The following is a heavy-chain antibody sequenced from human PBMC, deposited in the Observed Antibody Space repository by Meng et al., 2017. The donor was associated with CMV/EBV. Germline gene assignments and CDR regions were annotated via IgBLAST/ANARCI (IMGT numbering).Heavy chain of an antibody. Sequence: GESLKISCAASGFTFSDHYMDWVRQAPGKGLEWVGRTRNKANSYTTEYAASVKGRFTNSRDDSKNSLYLQMNSLKTEDTAVYYCARYCSSTGCYKGGYYYYGMDVWGQGTTVTVSS. CDR1: GFTFSDHY. V-gene: IGHV3-72*01. CDR3: ARYCSSTGCYKGGYYYYGMDV. J-gene: IGHJ6*02. CDR2: TRNKANSYTT. D-gene: IGHD2-2*02.